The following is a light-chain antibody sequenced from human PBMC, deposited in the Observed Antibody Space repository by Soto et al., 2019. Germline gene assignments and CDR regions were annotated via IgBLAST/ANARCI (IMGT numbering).Light chain of an antibody. CDR2: GAS. J-gene: IGKJ5*01. CDR1: QGIGNY. V-gene: IGKV1-27*01. CDR3: QQSYSTPHT. Sequence: DIQMTQSPLSLSASVGDRVSITCRASQGIGNYLAWFQQKPGRVPKLLIYGASALQTGVPSRFSGSGYGTEFTLTISSLQPEDVATYYCQQSYSTPHTFGQGTRLEI.